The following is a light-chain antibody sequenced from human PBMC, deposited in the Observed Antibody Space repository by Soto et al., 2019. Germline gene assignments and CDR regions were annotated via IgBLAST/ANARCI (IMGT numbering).Light chain of an antibody. J-gene: IGKJ4*01. CDR2: GAS. V-gene: IGKV3-20*01. Sequence: EMVLTQSPGTLSLSPGERATLSCRASQSISGRHLAWYQQKPGQAPRLLIYGASSRATDIPDRFSGSGSGTDFTLTISSLEPEDFAVYHCQQYGSSPLTFGGGTKVDIK. CDR1: QSISGRH. CDR3: QQYGSSPLT.